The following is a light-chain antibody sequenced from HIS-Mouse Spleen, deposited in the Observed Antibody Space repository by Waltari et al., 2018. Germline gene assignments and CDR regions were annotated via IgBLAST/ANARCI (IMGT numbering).Light chain of an antibody. Sequence: SYELTQPPSVSVSPGQTARITCSGDALPTHDAYWYQHKSGQAPVLVIYEDSKRPSGIPDRFSGSSSGTMATLTISGAQVEDEADYYCYSTDSSGNHRVFGGGTKLTVL. CDR3: YSTDSSGNHRV. J-gene: IGLJ2*01. CDR1: ALPTHD. CDR2: EDS. V-gene: IGLV3-10*01.